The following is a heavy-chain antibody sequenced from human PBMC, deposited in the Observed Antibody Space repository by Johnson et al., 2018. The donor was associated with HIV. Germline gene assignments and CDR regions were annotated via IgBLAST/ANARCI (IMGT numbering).Heavy chain of an antibody. J-gene: IGHJ3*02. CDR2: INWNGGTT. D-gene: IGHD2-8*01. CDR3: VRRGRYCSNGVCFDAFDI. CDR1: GFTFDNYG. Sequence: VQLVESGGTVVRPGGSLRLSCAASGFTFDNYGMSWVRQAPGKGLEWVSGINWNGGTTGYADSVKGRFTIYRDNAKKSLYLQINSLRAEDTALYYCVRRGRYCSNGVCFDAFDIWGQGTMVTVSS. V-gene: IGHV3-20*04.